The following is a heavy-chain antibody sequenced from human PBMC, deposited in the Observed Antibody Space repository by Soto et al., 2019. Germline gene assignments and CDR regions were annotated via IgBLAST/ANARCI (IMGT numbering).Heavy chain of an antibody. J-gene: IGHJ2*01. CDR2: FLPALGVP. CDR3: AGFLGGANYDLCFDV. D-gene: IGHD3-16*01. CDR1: GGSFTVFP. V-gene: IGHV1-69*02. Sequence: QVQLVQSGAEVEKPGSSVKVSCRASGGSFTVFPVSWVRQAPGQGLEGMGRFLPALGVPNYAQKFQGRVSITGDPSTGAAYLGLSRLSSEETAQYYCAGFLGGANYDLCFDVWGRGTLVTVSS.